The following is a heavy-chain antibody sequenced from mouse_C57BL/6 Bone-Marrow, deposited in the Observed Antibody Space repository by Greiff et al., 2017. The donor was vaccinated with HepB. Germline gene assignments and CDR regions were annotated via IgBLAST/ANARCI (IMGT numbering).Heavy chain of an antibody. D-gene: IGHD2-5*01. J-gene: IGHJ2*01. Sequence: QVQLHQPGAELVKPGASVKLSCKASGYTFTSYWMHWVKQRPGRGLEWIGRIDPNSGGTKYNEKFKSKATLTVDKPSSTAYMQLSSLTSEDSAVYYGARSPTIVTTYYFDYWGQGTTLTVSS. CDR1: GYTFTSYW. V-gene: IGHV1-72*01. CDR3: ARSPTIVTTYYFDY. CDR2: IDPNSGGT.